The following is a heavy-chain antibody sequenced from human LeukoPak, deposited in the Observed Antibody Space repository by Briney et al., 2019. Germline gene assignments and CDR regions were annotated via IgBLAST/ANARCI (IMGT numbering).Heavy chain of an antibody. CDR3: ARVGSYYDMDV. CDR2: ISDSGGST. V-gene: IGHV3-23*01. CDR1: GFTFSSYA. Sequence: GGSLRLSCAASGFTFSSYAMTWVHQAPGKGLEWVSGISDSGGSTYYVDSVKGRFTISRDIFQNTLYLQMNNLRAEDTAVYYCARVGSYYDMDVWGQGTTVTVSS. D-gene: IGHD3-10*01. J-gene: IGHJ6*02.